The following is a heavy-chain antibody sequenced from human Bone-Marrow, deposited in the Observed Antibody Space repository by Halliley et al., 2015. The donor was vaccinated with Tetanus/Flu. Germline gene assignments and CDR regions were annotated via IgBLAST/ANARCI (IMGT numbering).Heavy chain of an antibody. CDR2: IGSSVSNT. CDR3: AKAVLVETTPGRGMDV. D-gene: IGHD1-26*01. Sequence: LSLTCSASGFTFSAYFMSWVRQAPGQGLQWVSAIGSSVSNTYYADSVKGRFSISRDSSKNTLYLQMNSLRAEDTAVYYCAKAVLVETTPGRGMDVWGQGP. J-gene: IGHJ6*02. CDR1: GFTFSAYF. V-gene: IGHV3-23*01.